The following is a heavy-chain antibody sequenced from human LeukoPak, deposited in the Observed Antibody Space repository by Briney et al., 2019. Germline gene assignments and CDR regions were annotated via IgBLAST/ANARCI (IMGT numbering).Heavy chain of an antibody. J-gene: IGHJ4*02. CDR2: IYSSGSI. CDR3: ARGDYCDY. V-gene: IGHV4-4*07. Sequence: KGLEWIGRIYSSGSINYNPSLKSRVTMSVDTSKNQFSLKLTSVTAADTAVYYCARGDYCDYWGQGTLVTVSS.